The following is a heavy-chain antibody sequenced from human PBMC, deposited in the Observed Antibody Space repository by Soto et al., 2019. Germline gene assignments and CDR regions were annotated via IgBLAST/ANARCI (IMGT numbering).Heavy chain of an antibody. Sequence: QVQLVQSGAEVKMPGSSVRVSCKASGGSFSKYGISWVRQAPGQGLEWMGGIIPMFGIGNYAEKFLGRVTITADESTSATHMEMSRPRSADRAVYLCAIGYRENYFYAMDVWGQGTTVTVSS. CDR1: GGSFSKYG. D-gene: IGHD3-16*02. CDR3: AIGYRENYFYAMDV. V-gene: IGHV1-69*01. J-gene: IGHJ6*02. CDR2: IIPMFGIG.